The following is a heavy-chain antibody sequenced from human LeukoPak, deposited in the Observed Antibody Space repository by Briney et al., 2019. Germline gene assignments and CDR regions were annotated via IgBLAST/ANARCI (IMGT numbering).Heavy chain of an antibody. D-gene: IGHD3-9*01. CDR1: GGSFSGYY. Sequence: SETLSLTCAVYGGSFSGYYWSWIRQPPGKGLEWIGEINHSGSTNYNPSLKSRVTISVGTSKNQFSLKLSSVTAADTAVYYCARGPDILTGYYIEYFQHWGQGTLVTVSS. V-gene: IGHV4-34*01. CDR3: ARGPDILTGYYIEYFQH. J-gene: IGHJ1*01. CDR2: INHSGST.